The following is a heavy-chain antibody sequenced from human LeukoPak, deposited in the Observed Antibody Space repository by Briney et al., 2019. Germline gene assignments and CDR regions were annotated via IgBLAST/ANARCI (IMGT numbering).Heavy chain of an antibody. CDR1: GGSISNSIYS. D-gene: IGHD1-26*01. CDR3: ARTPRIVGATPPYYFDY. V-gene: IGHV4-39*01. J-gene: IGHJ4*02. Sequence: PSETLSLTCTVSGGSISNSIYSWGWIRQPPGKGLEWIGSIFYSGSTYYSLSLKSRVTISVDTSTNQFSLKLNSVTAADTAVYYCARTPRIVGATPPYYFDYWGQGTLVTVSS. CDR2: IFYSGST.